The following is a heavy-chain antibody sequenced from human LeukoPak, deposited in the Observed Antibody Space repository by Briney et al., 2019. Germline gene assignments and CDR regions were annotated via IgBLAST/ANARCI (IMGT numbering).Heavy chain of an antibody. CDR3: AGGSGYLITS. Sequence: GGSLRLSCAASGFTFTSYAMSWIRQAPGKGLEWVSAISGGGEDTYYPDSVKGRFTISRDNSKNTLYLQMNSLRAEDTAVYYCAGGSGYLITSWGQGTLVTVSS. D-gene: IGHD3-9*01. CDR2: ISGGGEDT. J-gene: IGHJ5*02. CDR1: GFTFTSYA. V-gene: IGHV3-23*01.